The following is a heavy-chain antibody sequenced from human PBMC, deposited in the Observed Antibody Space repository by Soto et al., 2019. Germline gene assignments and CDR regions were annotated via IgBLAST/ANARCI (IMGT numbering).Heavy chain of an antibody. D-gene: IGHD6-19*01. J-gene: IGHJ4*02. CDR1: GDSVSSKSAA. Sequence: SQTLSLTCAISGDSVSSKSAAWNWIRQSPSGGLEWLGRTYYRSNWRHDYAVSVKSRITVNPDTSKNHFSLQLNSVTPDDTAVYYCARGVAGSGFDLWGQGTLVTVSS. CDR3: ARGVAGSGFDL. V-gene: IGHV6-1*01. CDR2: TYYRSNWRH.